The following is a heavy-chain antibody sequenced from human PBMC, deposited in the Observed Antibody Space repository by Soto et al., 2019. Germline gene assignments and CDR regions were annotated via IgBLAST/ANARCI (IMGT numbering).Heavy chain of an antibody. J-gene: IGHJ6*03. CDR3: AREGSLGYCSSTSCYGRYYYYMDV. CDR1: GDSVSSNSAA. V-gene: IGHV6-1*01. CDR2: TYYRSKWYN. D-gene: IGHD2-2*01. Sequence: SQTLSLTGASSGDSVSSNSAAWNWIRQSPSRGLEWLGRTYYRSKWYNDYAVSVKSRITINPDTSKNQFSLQLNSVTPEDTAVYYCAREGSLGYCSSTSCYGRYYYYMDVWGKGTTVTVSS.